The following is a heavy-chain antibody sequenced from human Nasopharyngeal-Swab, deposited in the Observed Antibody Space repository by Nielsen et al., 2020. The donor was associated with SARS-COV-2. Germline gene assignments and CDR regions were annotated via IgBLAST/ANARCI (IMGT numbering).Heavy chain of an antibody. V-gene: IGHV3-20*04. D-gene: IGHD1-7*01. CDR2: INWNGGST. CDR1: GFTFADYG. Sequence: GGSLRLSCAASGFTFADYGMSWVRQAPGKGLEWVSGINWNGGSTGYADSVKGRFTISRDNAKNSLYLQMNSLRAEDTAVYYCAKVTITGTEKYYYYYGMDVWGQGTTVTVSS. CDR3: AKVTITGTEKYYYYYGMDV. J-gene: IGHJ6*02.